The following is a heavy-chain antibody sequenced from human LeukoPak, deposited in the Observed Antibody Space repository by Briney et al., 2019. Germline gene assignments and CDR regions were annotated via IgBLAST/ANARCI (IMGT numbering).Heavy chain of an antibody. V-gene: IGHV4-4*07. D-gene: IGHD3-10*01. CDR1: GGSISTYY. CDR2: IYSSGST. J-gene: IGHJ5*02. CDR3: ARGYGSGSNWFDP. Sequence: SETLSLTCTVSGGSISTYYWSWIRQPAGKDLKWIGHIYSSGSTNYNPSLKSRVTMSVDTSKNQLSLKLNSVTAADTAVYYCARGYGSGSNWFDPWGQGTLVIVSS.